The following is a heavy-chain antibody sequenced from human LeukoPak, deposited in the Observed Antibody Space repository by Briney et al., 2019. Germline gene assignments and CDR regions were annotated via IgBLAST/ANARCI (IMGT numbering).Heavy chain of an antibody. CDR3: ARGGAAPDY. Sequence: GGSLRLSCEASGFSFNSYNMCWVRQAPGQGLEWVSDISSSSSLTYYADSVKGRFTISRDNAKNSLYLQMNSLRVEDTAVYYCARGGAAPDYWGQGTLVTVSS. D-gene: IGHD1-26*01. CDR2: ISSSSSLT. V-gene: IGHV3-48*01. CDR1: GFSFNSYN. J-gene: IGHJ4*02.